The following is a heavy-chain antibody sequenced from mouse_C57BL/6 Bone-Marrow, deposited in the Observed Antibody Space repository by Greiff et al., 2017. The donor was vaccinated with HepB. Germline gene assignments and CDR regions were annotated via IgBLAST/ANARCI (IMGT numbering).Heavy chain of an antibody. CDR2: ISYSGST. CDR1: GYSITSGYD. V-gene: IGHV3-1*01. CDR3: ARGYYYGSQYYFDY. J-gene: IGHJ2*01. D-gene: IGHD1-1*01. Sequence: VQLKESGPGMVKPSQSLSLTCTVTGYSITSGYDWHWIRHFPGNKLEWMGYISYSGSTNYNPSLKSRISITHDTSKNHFFLKLNSVTTEDTATYYCARGYYYGSQYYFDYWGQGTTLTVSS.